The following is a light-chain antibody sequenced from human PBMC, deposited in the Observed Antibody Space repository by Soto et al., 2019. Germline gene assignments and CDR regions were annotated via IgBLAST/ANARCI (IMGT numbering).Light chain of an antibody. CDR1: SSDVGGYNY. V-gene: IGLV2-14*01. CDR3: SSYTSSSTRV. Sequence: QSVLTQPASVSGSPGQSITISCTGTSSDVGGYNYVSWYQQHPGKAPKLMIYEVSKRPSGVSNRFSGSKSGNTASLTISGLQAEVEADYYCSSYTSSSTRVFGGGTKLTVL. J-gene: IGLJ2*01. CDR2: EVS.